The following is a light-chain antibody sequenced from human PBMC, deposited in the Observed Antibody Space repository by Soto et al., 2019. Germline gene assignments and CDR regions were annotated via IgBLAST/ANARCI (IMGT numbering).Light chain of an antibody. J-gene: IGLJ3*02. CDR2: STS. Sequence: QTVVTQEPSLTVPPGGTVTLTCASSTGTVTSGYFPSWFQKKPGQAPRALIYSTSNRHSWTPARFSGSLLGGKAALTLSAVQPEDEADYYCLFYYGDGNWVFGGGTKVTVL. V-gene: IGLV7-43*01. CDR1: TGTVTSGYF. CDR3: LFYYGDGNWV.